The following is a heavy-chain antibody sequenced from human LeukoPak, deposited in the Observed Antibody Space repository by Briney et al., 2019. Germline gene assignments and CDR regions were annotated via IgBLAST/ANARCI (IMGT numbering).Heavy chain of an antibody. Sequence: SETLSLTCAVYGGSFSGYYWSWIRQPPGKGLEWIGYIYYSGSTNYNPSLKSRVTISVGTSKNQFSLKLSSVTAADTAVYYCARVRYDYVWGTHPNWFDPWGQGTLVTVSS. D-gene: IGHD3-16*01. J-gene: IGHJ5*02. CDR2: IYYSGST. CDR3: ARVRYDYVWGTHPNWFDP. V-gene: IGHV4-59*01. CDR1: GGSFSGYY.